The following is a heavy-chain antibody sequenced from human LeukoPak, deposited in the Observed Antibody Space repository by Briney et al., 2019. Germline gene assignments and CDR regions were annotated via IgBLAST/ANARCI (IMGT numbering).Heavy chain of an antibody. CDR1: GGSFSGYY. V-gene: IGHV4-34*01. CDR3: ARDSTWYYYMDV. CDR2: INHSGST. Sequence: SETLSLTCAVYGGSFSGYYWSWIRQPPGKGLEWIGEINHSGSTNYNPSLKSRVTISVDTSKNQFSLKLSSVTAADTAVYYCARDSTWYYYMDVWGKGTTVTVSS. J-gene: IGHJ6*03.